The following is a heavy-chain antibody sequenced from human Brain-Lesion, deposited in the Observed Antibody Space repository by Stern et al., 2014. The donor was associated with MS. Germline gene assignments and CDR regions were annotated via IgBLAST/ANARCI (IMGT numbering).Heavy chain of an antibody. CDR3: ARGAGVFDS. CDR1: GGSIGRSSYY. CDR2: IFYTGST. D-gene: IGHD6-19*01. J-gene: IGHJ4*02. V-gene: IGHV4-39*02. Sequence: QVQLVQSGPGLVKPSETLSLTCTVSGGSIGRSSYYWGWIRQPPGKGLEWIGNIFYTGSTFYDPSLKSRVTISVDTSNKHFSLSINSVTAADTAVYYCARGAGVFDSWGQGTLVTVSP.